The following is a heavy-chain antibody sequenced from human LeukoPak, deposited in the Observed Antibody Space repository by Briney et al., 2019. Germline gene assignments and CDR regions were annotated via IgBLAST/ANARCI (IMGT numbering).Heavy chain of an antibody. CDR2: ISGSGGST. CDR3: ARKTGYSSGWYFDY. D-gene: IGHD6-19*01. Sequence: GGSLRLSCAASGFTFSSYAMSWVRQAPGKGLEWVSAISGSGGSTYYADSVKGRFTISRDNSKNTLYLQMNSLRAEDTAVYYCARKTGYSSGWYFDYWGQGSLVTVSS. CDR1: GFTFSSYA. J-gene: IGHJ4*02. V-gene: IGHV3-23*01.